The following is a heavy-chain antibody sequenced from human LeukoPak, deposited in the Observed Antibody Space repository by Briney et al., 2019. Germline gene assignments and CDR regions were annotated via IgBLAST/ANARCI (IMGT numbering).Heavy chain of an antibody. Sequence: ASVKVSCKASGYTFTSYAMHWVRQAPGQRPEWMGWINAGNGNTKYSQKFQGRVTITRDTSASTAYMELSSLRSEDTAVYYCARGVGYCSSTSCYGNNWFDPWGQGTLVTVSS. CDR3: ARGVGYCSSTSCYGNNWFDP. V-gene: IGHV1-3*01. CDR2: INAGNGNT. D-gene: IGHD2-2*03. CDR1: GYTFTSYA. J-gene: IGHJ5*02.